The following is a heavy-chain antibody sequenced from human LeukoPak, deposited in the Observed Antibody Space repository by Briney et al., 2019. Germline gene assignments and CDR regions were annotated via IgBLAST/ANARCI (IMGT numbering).Heavy chain of an antibody. CDR3: AREAESSGYYYVGDYFDY. J-gene: IGHJ4*02. Sequence: PGGSLRLSCAASGFTFSDYYMSWIRQAPGKGLEWVSYISSSGSTIYCADSVKGRFTISRDNAKNSLYLQMNSLRAEDTAVYYCAREAESSGYYYVGDYFDYWGQGTLVTVSS. CDR2: ISSSGSTI. D-gene: IGHD3-22*01. CDR1: GFTFSDYY. V-gene: IGHV3-11*01.